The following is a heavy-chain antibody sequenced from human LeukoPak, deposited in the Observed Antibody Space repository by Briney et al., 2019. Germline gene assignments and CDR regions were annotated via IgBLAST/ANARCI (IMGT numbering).Heavy chain of an antibody. CDR2: INPNSGGT. V-gene: IGHV1-2*02. D-gene: IGHD6-6*01. Sequence: ASVKVSCKASGYTFTGYYMHWVRQAPGQGLEWMGWINPNSGGTNYAQKFQGRVTMTRDTSISTAYMELSRLRSDDTAAYYCAEGPDSSSSPYHWFDPWGQGTLVTVSS. CDR1: GYTFTGYY. CDR3: AEGPDSSSSPYHWFDP. J-gene: IGHJ5*02.